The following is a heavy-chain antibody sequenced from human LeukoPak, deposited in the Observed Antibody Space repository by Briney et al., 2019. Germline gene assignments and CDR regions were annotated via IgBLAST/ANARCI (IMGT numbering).Heavy chain of an antibody. D-gene: IGHD7-27*01. CDR2: ISPNSGGT. CDR1: GYTFTYYH. Sequence: GASVKVSCKASGYTFTYYHMHWVRQAPGQGLEYMGWISPNSGGTNYAQMFQGRVTMTSDTSINTAFMELRSLRSDDTAVFYCARDSTGGYPDYWGQGTLVTVSA. V-gene: IGHV1-2*02. J-gene: IGHJ4*02. CDR3: ARDSTGGYPDY.